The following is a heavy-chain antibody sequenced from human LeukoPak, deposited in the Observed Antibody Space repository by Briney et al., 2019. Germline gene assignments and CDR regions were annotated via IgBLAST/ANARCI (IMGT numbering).Heavy chain of an antibody. CDR1: GFTFSNAW. CDR3: TTATAKSGSSWGGFDY. V-gene: IGHV3-15*01. Sequence: AGSLRLSCAAPGFTFSNAWMSWVRQAPGKGLEWVGRIKSKTDGGTTDYAAPVKGRFTVSRDDSKNTLYLQMNSLKSEDTAVYYCTTATAKSGSSWGGFDYWGRGTLVTVSS. D-gene: IGHD1-26*01. CDR2: IKSKTDGGTT. J-gene: IGHJ4*02.